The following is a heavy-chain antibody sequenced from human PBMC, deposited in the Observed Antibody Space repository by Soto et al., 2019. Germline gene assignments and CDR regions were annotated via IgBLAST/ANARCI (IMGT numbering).Heavy chain of an antibody. Sequence: QVQLVQSGAEVKKPGASVKVSCKASGYTFTSYGISLVRQAPGQGLEWMGWISAYNGNTNYAQKLQGRVTMTTDTSTSTAYMELRSLRSDDTAVYYCARDQDQTYYYGSGSHWGQGTLVTVSS. D-gene: IGHD3-10*01. CDR3: ARDQDQTYYYGSGSH. CDR2: ISAYNGNT. V-gene: IGHV1-18*01. CDR1: GYTFTSYG. J-gene: IGHJ4*02.